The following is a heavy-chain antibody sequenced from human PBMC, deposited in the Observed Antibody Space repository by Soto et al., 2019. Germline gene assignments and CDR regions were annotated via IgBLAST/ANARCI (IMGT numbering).Heavy chain of an antibody. CDR3: ARGITGTIFDY. CDR2: ISYDGSNK. CDR1: GFTFSSYA. D-gene: IGHD1-7*01. J-gene: IGHJ4*02. Sequence: GGSLRLSCAASGFTFSSYAMHWVRQAPGKGLEWVAVISYDGSNKYYADSVKGRFTISRDNSKNTLYLQMNSLRAEDTAVYYCARGITGTIFDYWGQGTLVTVSS. V-gene: IGHV3-30-3*01.